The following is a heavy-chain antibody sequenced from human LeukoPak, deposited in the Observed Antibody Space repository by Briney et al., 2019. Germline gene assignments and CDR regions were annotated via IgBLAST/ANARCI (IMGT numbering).Heavy chain of an antibody. Sequence: SETLSLTCNVSGGSISGHYWSWIRQPPGKGLEWIGYIYYSGSTDYNSSLKSRVTISVDMSKNQFSLKLSSVTAADTAVYYCTSYLRRDEKGGFDPWGQGTLVIVSS. CDR2: IYYSGST. CDR3: TSYLRRDEKGGFDP. D-gene: IGHD3-10*01. J-gene: IGHJ5*02. CDR1: GGSISGHY. V-gene: IGHV4-59*08.